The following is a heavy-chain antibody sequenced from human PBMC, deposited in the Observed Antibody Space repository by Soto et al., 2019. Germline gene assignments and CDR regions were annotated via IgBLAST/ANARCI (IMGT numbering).Heavy chain of an antibody. J-gene: IGHJ4*02. D-gene: IGHD3-3*01. Sequence: EVQLVESGGGLVQPGGSLRLSCAASGFTFGSHAMNWVRQAPGKGLEWVSAFSGNGGSAYYADSVKGRFTISRDNSINTLYLQMNSLRAEDTALYCCAKEPYSDCWGAYSYFDYWGQGPLVTVSS. CDR2: FSGNGGSA. V-gene: IGHV3-23*04. CDR3: AKEPYSDCWGAYSYFDY. CDR1: GFTFGSHA.